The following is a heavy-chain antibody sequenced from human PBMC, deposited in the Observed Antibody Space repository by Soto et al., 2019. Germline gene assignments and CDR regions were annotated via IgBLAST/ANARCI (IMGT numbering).Heavy chain of an antibody. CDR1: GLNFSSYG. V-gene: IGHV3-30*18. J-gene: IGHJ6*02. D-gene: IGHD1-26*01. CDR3: AKSRIVGATTPYYYYYGMDV. Sequence: GGAMSLSSAAAGLNFSSYGMHWVSQGTGKGLERVAVISYDGSNKYYADSVKGRFTISRDNSKNTLYLQMNSLRAEDTAVYYCAKSRIVGATTPYYYYYGMDVWGQGTTVTVSS. CDR2: ISYDGSNK.